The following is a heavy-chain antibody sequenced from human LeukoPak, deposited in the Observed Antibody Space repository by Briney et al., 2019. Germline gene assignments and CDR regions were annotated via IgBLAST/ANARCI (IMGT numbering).Heavy chain of an antibody. J-gene: IGHJ4*02. CDR1: GFTFSSYE. V-gene: IGHV3-72*01. Sequence: GGSLRLSCAASGFTFSSYEMNWVRQAPGKGLEWVGRIRNRANSYTTEYAASVKGRFTISRDDSKNSLYLQMNSLKTEDTAVYYCARVYDSRGYWVYWGQGTLVTVSS. CDR3: ARVYDSRGYWVY. D-gene: IGHD3-22*01. CDR2: IRNRANSYTT.